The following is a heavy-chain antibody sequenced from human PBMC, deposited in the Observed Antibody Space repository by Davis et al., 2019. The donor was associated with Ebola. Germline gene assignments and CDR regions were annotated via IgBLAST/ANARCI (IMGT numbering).Heavy chain of an antibody. CDR2: IIPILGIA. D-gene: IGHD1-1*01. J-gene: IGHJ4*02. CDR3: AKSPNDY. V-gene: IGHV1-69*04. Sequence: SVKVSCKASGYTFTSYAMHWVRQAPGQRLEWMGRIIPILGIANYAQKFQGRVTITADKSTSTAYMELSSLRAEDTAVYYCAKSPNDYWGQGTLVTVSS. CDR1: GYTFTSYA.